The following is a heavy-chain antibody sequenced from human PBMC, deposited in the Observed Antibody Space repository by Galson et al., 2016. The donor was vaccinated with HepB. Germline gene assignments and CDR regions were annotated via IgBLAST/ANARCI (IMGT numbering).Heavy chain of an antibody. CDR1: GFTPGFTFSHEA. J-gene: IGHJ4*02. CDR2: LSYDGSKQ. Sequence: SLRLSCAASGFTPGFTFSHEAMHWVRQAPGQGLEWLAVLSYDGSKQYYADPVKGRFTISRDNSKSTLSLQMNGLRVDDTALYYCAREAADDFVTSGYFDYWGQGTLVTVSS. D-gene: IGHD2-2*01. V-gene: IGHV3-30*04. CDR3: AREAADDFVTSGYFDY.